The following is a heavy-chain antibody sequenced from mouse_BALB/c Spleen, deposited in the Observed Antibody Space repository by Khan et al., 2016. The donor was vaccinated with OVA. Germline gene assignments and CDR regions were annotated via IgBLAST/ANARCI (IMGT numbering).Heavy chain of an antibody. CDR1: GYTFTNYW. V-gene: IGHV1-87*01. J-gene: IGHJ2*01. CDR2: TYPGNGDS. Sequence: VQLQQSGAELARPGASVKLSCKASGYTFTNYWMQWVKQRPGQGLEWIGTTYPGNGDSRYTQNFKGKATLTADKSSNTAYMQLSRLTSEDSAVYYCARGGITTGYLDDWGLGTTLTVSS. CDR3: ARGGITTGYLDD. D-gene: IGHD1-1*01.